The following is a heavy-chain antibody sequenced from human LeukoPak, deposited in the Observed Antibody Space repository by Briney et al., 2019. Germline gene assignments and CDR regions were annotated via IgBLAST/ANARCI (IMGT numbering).Heavy chain of an antibody. V-gene: IGHV4-59*08. CDR2: IYYSGST. Sequence: KPSETLSLTCTVSGGSISSYYWSWIRQPPGKGLEWIEYIYYSGSTNYNPSLKSRVTISVDTSKNQFSLKLSSVTAADTAVYYCARQGWELLRPYFDYWGQGTLVTVSS. CDR1: GGSISSYY. CDR3: ARQGWELLRPYFDY. D-gene: IGHD1-26*01. J-gene: IGHJ4*02.